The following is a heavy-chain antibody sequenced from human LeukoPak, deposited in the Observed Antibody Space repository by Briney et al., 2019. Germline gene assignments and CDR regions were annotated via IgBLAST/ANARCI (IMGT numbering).Heavy chain of an antibody. Sequence: SETLSLTCAVYGGSFSGYYWSWIRQPPGKGLEWIGEVNHSGSTNYNPSLKSRVTISVDTSKNQFSLKLSSVTAADTAVYYCARIDGSGSYLFDYWGQGTLVTVSS. CDR1: GGSFSGYY. CDR3: ARIDGSGSYLFDY. D-gene: IGHD3-10*01. CDR2: VNHSGST. V-gene: IGHV4-34*01. J-gene: IGHJ4*02.